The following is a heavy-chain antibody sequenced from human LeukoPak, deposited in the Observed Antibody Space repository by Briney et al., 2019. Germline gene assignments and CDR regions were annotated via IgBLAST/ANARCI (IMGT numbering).Heavy chain of an antibody. V-gene: IGHV3-7*01. CDR2: MKEDGSAR. Sequence: GGSLRLSCVASGFTFCNYWMSWARGSPGGGGECLANMKEDGSARYYVDSMKGRFTISRDNAKNSLYLQMNSLRAEDTAVYYCAREQGWSDSYYGMDVWGQGTTVTVSS. CDR1: GFTFCNYW. J-gene: IGHJ6*02. CDR3: AREQGWSDSYYGMDV.